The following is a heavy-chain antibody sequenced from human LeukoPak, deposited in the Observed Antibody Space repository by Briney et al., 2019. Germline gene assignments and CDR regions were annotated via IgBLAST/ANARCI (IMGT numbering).Heavy chain of an antibody. D-gene: IGHD3-22*01. CDR2: VNTVGSYI. CDR3: ARLRRNSDRSDFFYYYDH. J-gene: IGHJ4*02. Sequence: GGSLRPSCAASGFTFSASCMRSVRQAPGKGLEWVASVNTVGSYIYYADSMRGRFTISRDNAKNSLFLQMNSLRAEDTAVYYCARLRRNSDRSDFFYYYDHWGQGTLVTVSS. V-gene: IGHV3-21*01. CDR1: GFTFSASC.